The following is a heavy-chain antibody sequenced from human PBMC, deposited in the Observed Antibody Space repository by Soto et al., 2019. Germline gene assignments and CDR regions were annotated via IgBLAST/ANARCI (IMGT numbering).Heavy chain of an antibody. Sequence: GGSLRLSCAASGFTFSSYAMSWVRQAPGKGLEWVSAISGSGGSTYNADSVKGRFTISRDNSKNTLYLQMNSLRAEDTAVYYCAKGEVGSGWYRGYYFDYWGQGTLVTVSS. J-gene: IGHJ4*02. CDR1: GFTFSSYA. CDR2: ISGSGGST. CDR3: AKGEVGSGWYRGYYFDY. V-gene: IGHV3-23*01. D-gene: IGHD6-19*01.